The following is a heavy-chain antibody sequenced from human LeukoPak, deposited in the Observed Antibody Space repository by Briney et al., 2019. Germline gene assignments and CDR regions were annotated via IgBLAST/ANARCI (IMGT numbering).Heavy chain of an antibody. J-gene: IGHJ4*02. D-gene: IGHD1-1*01. CDR1: GYTFTSYY. Sequence: GASVKVSCKASGYTFTSYYMHGVGQAPGQGLEWMGIINPSGSSTSYAQKYQGRVTMTSDTSTSTVYMELNSLRSEDTAVYSCANDEAAGFDYWGQGTLVTVSS. V-gene: IGHV1-46*01. CDR3: ANDEAAGFDY. CDR2: INPSGSST.